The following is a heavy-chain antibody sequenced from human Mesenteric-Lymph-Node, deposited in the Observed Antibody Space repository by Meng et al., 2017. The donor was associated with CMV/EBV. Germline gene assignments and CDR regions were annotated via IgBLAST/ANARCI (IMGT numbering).Heavy chain of an antibody. CDR3: ARSLLVGARWGSGY. J-gene: IGHJ4*02. CDR1: GYTFTSYG. D-gene: IGHD1-26*01. CDR2: ISAYNGNT. Sequence: ASVKVSCKASGYTFTSYGISWVRQAPGQGLEWMGWISAYNGNTNYAQKLQGRVTMTTDTSTSTAYMELSRLRSDDTAVYYCARSLLVGARWGSGYWGQGTLVTVSS. V-gene: IGHV1-18*01.